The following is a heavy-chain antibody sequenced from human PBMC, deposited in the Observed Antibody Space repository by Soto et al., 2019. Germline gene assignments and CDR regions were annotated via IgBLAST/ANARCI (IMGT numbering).Heavy chain of an antibody. CDR2: IIPILGIA. CDR3: ARSSKYGNYYYYMDV. CDR1: GGTFSSYT. Sequence: QVQLVQSGAEVKKPGSSVKVSCKASGGTFSSYTISWVRQAPGQGLEWMGRIIPILGIANYAQKFQGRVTITADKSTSTAYMELSSLRSEDTAVAYCARSSKYGNYYYYMDVWGKGTTVTVSS. D-gene: IGHD4-4*01. J-gene: IGHJ6*03. V-gene: IGHV1-69*02.